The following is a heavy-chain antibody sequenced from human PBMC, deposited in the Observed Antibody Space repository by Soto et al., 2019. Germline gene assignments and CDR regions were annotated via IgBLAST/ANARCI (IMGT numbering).Heavy chain of an antibody. Sequence: GDSLKISYKGSGYSFTSYWIGWVRQMPGKGLEWMGIIYPGDSDTRYSPSFQGQVTISADKSISTAYLQWSSLKASDTAMYYCASSLAVAGYYYGMDVWGQGTTVTVSS. D-gene: IGHD6-19*01. CDR1: GYSFTSYW. V-gene: IGHV5-51*01. J-gene: IGHJ6*02. CDR2: IYPGDSDT. CDR3: ASSLAVAGYYYGMDV.